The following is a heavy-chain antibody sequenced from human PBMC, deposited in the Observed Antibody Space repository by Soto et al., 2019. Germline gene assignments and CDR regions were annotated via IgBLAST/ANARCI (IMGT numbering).Heavy chain of an antibody. V-gene: IGHV3-7*04. Sequence: GGSLRLSCAASGFTFNTYWMSWVRQAPGKGLEWVANIKPDGSEKWYVDSVKGRFTISRDNAKNSLYLQMNSLRAEDTAVYFCARGDYYDTSGPFSDAIDIWGQGTMVTVSS. CDR1: GFTFNTYW. J-gene: IGHJ3*02. CDR2: IKPDGSEK. CDR3: ARGDYYDTSGPFSDAIDI. D-gene: IGHD3-22*01.